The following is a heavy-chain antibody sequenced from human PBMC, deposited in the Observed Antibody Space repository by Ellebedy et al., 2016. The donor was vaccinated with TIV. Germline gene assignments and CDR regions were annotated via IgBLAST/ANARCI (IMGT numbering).Heavy chain of an antibody. CDR2: IRESGDT. J-gene: IGHJ5*02. V-gene: IGHV3-23*01. D-gene: IGHD5-24*01. CDR1: GFTLSNYA. CDR3: GRSKDGFT. Sequence: GGSLRLSCEASGFTLSNYAMAWVRQAPGKGLEWVSSIRESGDTYYADSVKGRFTISRDNPKNTLYLRMDSLRAEDTAVYYCGRSKDGFTWGLGTLVTVSS.